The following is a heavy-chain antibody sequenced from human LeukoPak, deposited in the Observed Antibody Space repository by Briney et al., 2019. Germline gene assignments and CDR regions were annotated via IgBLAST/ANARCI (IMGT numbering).Heavy chain of an antibody. CDR1: GFTFTNYW. J-gene: IGHJ5*02. Sequence: GGSLRLSCAASGFTFTNYWMHWVRQAPGKGLVWVSRVLSDGSRISYADSVKGRFTISRDNAKNTLYLQMNSLRAEDTAVYYCARDKSMYNWFDPWGQGTLVTVSS. D-gene: IGHD2-21*01. CDR2: VLSDGSRI. V-gene: IGHV3-74*01. CDR3: ARDKSMYNWFDP.